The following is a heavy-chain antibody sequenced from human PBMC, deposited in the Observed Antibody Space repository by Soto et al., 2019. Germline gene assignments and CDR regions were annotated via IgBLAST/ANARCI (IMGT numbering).Heavy chain of an antibody. CDR3: ARDRTTVTMFPAGMDV. V-gene: IGHV3-30-3*01. J-gene: IGHJ6*02. Sequence: QVQLVESGGGVVQPGRSLRLSCAASGFTFSSYAMHWVRQAPGKGLEWVAVISYDGSNKYYADSVKGRFTISRDNSKNTLYLQMNSLRAEDTAVYYCARDRTTVTMFPAGMDVWGQGTTVTVSS. D-gene: IGHD4-4*01. CDR1: GFTFSSYA. CDR2: ISYDGSNK.